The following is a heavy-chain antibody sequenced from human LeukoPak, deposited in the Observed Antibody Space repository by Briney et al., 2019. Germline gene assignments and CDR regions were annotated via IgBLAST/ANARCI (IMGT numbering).Heavy chain of an antibody. D-gene: IGHD3-9*01. V-gene: IGHV4-4*07. Sequence: KASETLSLTCAVSGVSINGYYWTWIRQPAGKGLEWIGHTYTSGSTNYNPSLKSRVTMSVDTSKNQFSLKLSSVTAADTAVYYCAREIEDYDILTGYYPGVFDYWGQGTLVTVSS. CDR1: GVSINGYY. CDR3: AREIEDYDILTGYYPGVFDY. CDR2: TYTSGST. J-gene: IGHJ4*02.